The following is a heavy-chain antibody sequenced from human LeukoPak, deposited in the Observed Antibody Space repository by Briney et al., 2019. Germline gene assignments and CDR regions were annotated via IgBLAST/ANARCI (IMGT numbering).Heavy chain of an antibody. CDR1: GGSINSGGYY. D-gene: IGHD7-27*01. CDR2: IYYSGST. V-gene: IGHV4-31*03. Sequence: SQTLSLTCTVSGGSINSGGYYWSWIRQHPGKGLEWIGYIYYSGSTYYNPSLKSRVTISVDTSKNQFSLKLSSVTAADTAVYYCARVGLGRMDYFDYWGQGTLVTVSS. CDR3: ARVGLGRMDYFDY. J-gene: IGHJ4*02.